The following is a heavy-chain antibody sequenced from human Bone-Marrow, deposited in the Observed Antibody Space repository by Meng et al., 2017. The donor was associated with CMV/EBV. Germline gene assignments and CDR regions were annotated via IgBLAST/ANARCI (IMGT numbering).Heavy chain of an antibody. Sequence: ASVKVSCKASGYTFTGYYMHWVRQAPGQGLEWMGWINPNSGGTNYAQKFQGRVTMTRDTSISTAYMELSRLRSDDTAVYYCARDPRPRYYYDSSPLWGQRTLVTVSS. CDR1: GYTFTGYY. CDR3: ARDPRPRYYYDSSPL. D-gene: IGHD3-22*01. J-gene: IGHJ4*02. CDR2: INPNSGGT. V-gene: IGHV1-2*02.